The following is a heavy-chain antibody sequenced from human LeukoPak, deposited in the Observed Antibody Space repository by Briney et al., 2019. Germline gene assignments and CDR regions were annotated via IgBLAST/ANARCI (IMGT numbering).Heavy chain of an antibody. J-gene: IGHJ4*02. CDR1: GGTFDNYA. CDR3: ARGLFGGFAAAPFDH. CDR2: IIPMLGKT. D-gene: IGHD2-2*01. V-gene: IGHV1-69*04. Sequence: SVKVSCKASGGTFDNYAVSWVREAPGLGLEWMGRIIPMLGKTNSAQKFQDRVTFTADKSTGTAYMELTHLRPDDTAVYFCARGLFGGFAAAPFDHWGQGTLVNVSP.